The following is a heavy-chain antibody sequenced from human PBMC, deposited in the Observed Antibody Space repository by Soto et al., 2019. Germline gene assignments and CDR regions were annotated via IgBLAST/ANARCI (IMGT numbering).Heavy chain of an antibody. CDR2: MTYDGSNE. Sequence: QVQLVESGGGVVQPGRSLRLSCAASGFTFSHYAMQWVRQAPGKGLEWVALMTYDGSNEYYADSVKGRFTISRDNSKNTLYLQMNSLRAQDTAVYYCAKDVSHNFDYWGQGTLVTVSS. V-gene: IGHV3-30*18. CDR1: GFTFSHYA. J-gene: IGHJ4*02. CDR3: AKDVSHNFDY.